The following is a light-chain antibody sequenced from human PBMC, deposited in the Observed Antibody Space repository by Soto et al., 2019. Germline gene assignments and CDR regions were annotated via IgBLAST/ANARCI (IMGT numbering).Light chain of an antibody. CDR3: QQRSTWPPKLT. V-gene: IGKV3-11*01. CDR2: DAS. Sequence: EIVLTQSPATLSLSPGERATLSCRASQSVSSYLAWYQQKPGQAPRLLIYDASNRATGIPARFSGSGSGTDFTLTISSLEPEDFAVYYCQQRSTWPPKLTFGGGTKVEIK. J-gene: IGKJ4*01. CDR1: QSVSSY.